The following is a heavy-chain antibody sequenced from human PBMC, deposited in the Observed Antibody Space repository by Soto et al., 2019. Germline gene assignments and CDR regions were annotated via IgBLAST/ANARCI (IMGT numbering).Heavy chain of an antibody. Sequence: ASVKVSCKASGYTFTGYYMHWVRQAHGQGLEWMGWINPNSGGTNYAQKFQGRVTMTRDTSISTAYMELSRLRSDDTAVYYCAALDYYDSSGYYRSRNAFDIWGQGTMVTVSS. CDR3: AALDYYDSSGYYRSRNAFDI. V-gene: IGHV1-2*02. CDR2: INPNSGGT. J-gene: IGHJ3*02. D-gene: IGHD3-22*01. CDR1: GYTFTGYY.